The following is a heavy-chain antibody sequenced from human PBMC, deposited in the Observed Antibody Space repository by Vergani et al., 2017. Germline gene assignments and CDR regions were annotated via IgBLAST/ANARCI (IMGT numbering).Heavy chain of an antibody. V-gene: IGHV3-33*01. CDR1: GFTFSSYG. CDR3: ARGKGPRWVKIDY. D-gene: IGHD4-23*01. Sequence: VQLVESGGGLVQPGRSLRLSCAASGFTFSSYGMHWVRQAPGKGLEWVAVIWYDGSNKYYADSVKGRFTISRDNSKNTLYLQMNSLRAEDTAVYYCARGKGPRWVKIDYWGQGTLVTVSS. J-gene: IGHJ4*02. CDR2: IWYDGSNK.